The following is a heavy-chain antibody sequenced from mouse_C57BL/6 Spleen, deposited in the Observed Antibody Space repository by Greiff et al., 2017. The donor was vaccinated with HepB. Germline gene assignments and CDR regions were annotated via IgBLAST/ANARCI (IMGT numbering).Heavy chain of an antibody. CDR1: GFTFSDYY. Sequence: EVKVVESEGGLVQPGSSMKLSCTASGFTFSDYYMAWVRQVPEKGLEWVANINYDGSSTYYLDSLKSRFIISRDNAKNILYLQMSSLKSEDTATYYCARGGGRYDYRAMDYWGQGTSVTVSS. CDR2: INYDGSST. D-gene: IGHD2-4*01. V-gene: IGHV5-16*01. J-gene: IGHJ4*01. CDR3: ARGGGRYDYRAMDY.